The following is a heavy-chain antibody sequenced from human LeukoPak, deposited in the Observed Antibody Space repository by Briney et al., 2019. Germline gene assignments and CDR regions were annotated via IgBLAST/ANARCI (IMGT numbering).Heavy chain of an antibody. J-gene: IGHJ6*04. V-gene: IGHV3-48*03. D-gene: IGHD3-9*01. CDR2: ISSSGSTI. CDR1: GFTFSSYE. CDR3: ARDPAYYDILTGYYNYGMDV. Sequence: GGSLRLSCAASGFTFSSYEMNWVRQAPGKGLEWVSYISSSGSTIYYANSVKGRFTISRDNAKNSLYLQMNSLRAEDTAVYYCARDPAYYDILTGYYNYGMDVWGKGTTVTVSS.